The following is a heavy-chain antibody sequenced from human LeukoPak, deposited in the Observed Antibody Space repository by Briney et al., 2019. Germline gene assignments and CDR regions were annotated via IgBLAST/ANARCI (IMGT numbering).Heavy chain of an antibody. CDR2: IKQDGSEK. D-gene: IGHD4-17*01. CDR3: ARGGNHGDYWYFDL. V-gene: IGHV3-7*01. CDR1: GFTFRKYA. Sequence: GGSLRLSCDASGFTFRKYAMSWVRQAPGKGPEWVANIKQDGSEKYYVDSVKGRFTISRDNAETSLHLQMNSLRAEDTAVYYCARGGNHGDYWYFDLWGRGTLVTVSS. J-gene: IGHJ2*01.